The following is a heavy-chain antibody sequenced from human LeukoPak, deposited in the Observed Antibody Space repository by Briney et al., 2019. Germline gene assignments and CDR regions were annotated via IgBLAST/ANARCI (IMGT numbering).Heavy chain of an antibody. CDR1: GFTFSHYG. D-gene: IGHD4-11*01. CDR3: AKDAPRGFDYSNSLES. J-gene: IGHJ5*01. CDR2: IWSDATNM. V-gene: IGHV3-33*06. Sequence: GGSLRLSCTTSGFTFSHYGMHWVRQAPGKGLEWVAVIWSDATNMYYGDSVKGRFTISRDNSKNTIYLQMNSLRVEDTAVYYCAKDAPRGFDYSNSLESWGQGTLVTVSS.